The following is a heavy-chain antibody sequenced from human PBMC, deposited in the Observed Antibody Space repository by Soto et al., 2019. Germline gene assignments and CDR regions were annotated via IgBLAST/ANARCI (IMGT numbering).Heavy chain of an antibody. J-gene: IGHJ3*02. V-gene: IGHV4-30-2*01. D-gene: IGHD1-7*01. CDR2: IYHSGST. CDR1: GGSISSGGYS. CDR3: ARSQRITGTTGAFDI. Sequence: SETLSLTCAVSGGSISSGGYSWSWIRQPPGKGLEWIGYIYHSGSTYYNPSLKSRVTISVDRSKNQFSLKLSSVTAADTAVYYCARSQRITGTTGAFDIWGQGTMVT.